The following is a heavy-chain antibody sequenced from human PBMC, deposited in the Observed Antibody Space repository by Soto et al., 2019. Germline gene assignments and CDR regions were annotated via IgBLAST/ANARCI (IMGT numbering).Heavy chain of an antibody. D-gene: IGHD4-17*01. CDR2: VDHNGGT. CDR3: ARLTVAKVRTGPDY. J-gene: IGHJ4*02. CDR1: GGSFTGYF. Sequence: QVQLHQWGAGLVKPSETLSLSCTVDGGSFTGYFWTWIRQPPGKGLEWIGEVDHNGGTNYNPSLKSPVTISLDTSKKQCSLRLTSVTAADTSIYFCARLTVAKVRTGPDYWGQGALVTVSS. V-gene: IGHV4-34*01.